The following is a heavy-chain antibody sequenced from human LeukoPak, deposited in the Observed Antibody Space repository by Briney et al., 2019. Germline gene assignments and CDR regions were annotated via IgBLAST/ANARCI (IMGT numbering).Heavy chain of an antibody. CDR1: GASINYFY. Sequence: PSETLSLTCSVSGASINYFYWNWIRQAPGKGLEWIGNIYFSGSTIYNPSLKSRATISVDTSKNQFSLKLSSVTAADTAVYYCARDIAVASYFDYWGQGTLVTVSS. D-gene: IGHD6-19*01. V-gene: IGHV4-59*12. J-gene: IGHJ4*02. CDR2: IYFSGST. CDR3: ARDIAVASYFDY.